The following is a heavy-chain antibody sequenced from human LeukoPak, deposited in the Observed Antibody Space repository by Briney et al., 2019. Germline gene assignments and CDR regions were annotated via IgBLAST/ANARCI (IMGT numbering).Heavy chain of an antibody. CDR2: IYYSGST. Sequence: SETLSLTCTVSGGSISSYYWSWIRQPPGKGLEWIGYIYYSGSTNYNPSLKSRVTMSVDTSKNQFSLKLSSVTAADTAVYYCASPKGAGDPFDAFDIWGQGTMVTVSS. V-gene: IGHV4-59*01. CDR1: GGSISSYY. CDR3: ASPKGAGDPFDAFDI. D-gene: IGHD7-27*01. J-gene: IGHJ3*02.